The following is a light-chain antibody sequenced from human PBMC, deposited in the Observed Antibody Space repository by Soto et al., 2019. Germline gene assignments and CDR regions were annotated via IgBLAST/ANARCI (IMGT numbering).Light chain of an antibody. CDR2: EVS. V-gene: IGLV2-14*01. CDR1: SSDVGGYNY. Sequence: QSALTQPASVSGSPGQSITISCTGTSSDVGGYNYVSWYQQHPGKAPKLMIYEVSNRPSGVSNRFSGSKSVSTASLTISGLQAEDEAADYCSSFTSINTWVFGGGTQLTVL. CDR3: SSFTSINTWV. J-gene: IGLJ3*02.